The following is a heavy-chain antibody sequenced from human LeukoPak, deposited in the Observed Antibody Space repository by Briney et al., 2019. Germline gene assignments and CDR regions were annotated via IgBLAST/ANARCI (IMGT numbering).Heavy chain of an antibody. CDR1: GGSISSYY. Sequence: SETLSLTCTVSGGSISSYYWSWIRQPPGKGLEWIGYIYYSGSTNYNPSLKSRVTISVDTSKNQFSLKLSSVTAADTAVYYCARGPPRGYSYGQDFDYWGQGTLVTVSS. D-gene: IGHD5-18*01. CDR3: ARGPPRGYSYGQDFDY. V-gene: IGHV4-59*01. CDR2: IYYSGST. J-gene: IGHJ4*02.